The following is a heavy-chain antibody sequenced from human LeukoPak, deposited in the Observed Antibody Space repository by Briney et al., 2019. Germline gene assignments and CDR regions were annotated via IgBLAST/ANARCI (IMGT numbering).Heavy chain of an antibody. D-gene: IGHD3-22*01. J-gene: IGHJ4*01. Sequence: GRSLRLSCAASGFTFSNYAMTWVRQAPGRGLEWVSSINSSGGGRYYADSVKGRFTISRDNSKNTLYLQMNSLRPEDTAVYYCARGPGSSGGAYVGDYWGHGTLVTVSS. V-gene: IGHV3-23*01. CDR3: ARGPGSSGGAYVGDY. CDR2: INSSGGGR. CDR1: GFTFSNYA.